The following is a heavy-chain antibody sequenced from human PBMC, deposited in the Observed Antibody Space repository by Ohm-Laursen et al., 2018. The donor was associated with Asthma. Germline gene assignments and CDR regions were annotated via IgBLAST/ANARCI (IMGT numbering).Heavy chain of an antibody. V-gene: IGHV3-53*01. D-gene: IGHD2-2*01. J-gene: IGHJ4*02. CDR2: ISSGGSS. Sequence: SLRLSCAASGFTVSSNYMSWVRQAPGKGLEWVSLISSGGSSNYADSVKGRFTISRDNSKNSLYLQMSSLRGEDTALYYCATLSWYASQYWGQGTLVTVSS. CDR1: GFTVSSNY. CDR3: ATLSWYASQY.